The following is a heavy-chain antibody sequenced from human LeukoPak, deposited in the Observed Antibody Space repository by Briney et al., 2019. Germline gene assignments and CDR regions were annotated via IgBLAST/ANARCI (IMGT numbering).Heavy chain of an antibody. J-gene: IGHJ4*02. CDR3: ARARGLPYFDY. CDR2: INHSGST. D-gene: IGHD1-26*01. CDR1: GGSFSGYY. Sequence: SETLSLTCAVYGGSFSGYYWSWIRQPPGKGLEWIGEINHSGSTNYNPSLKSRVTISVDTSKNQFSLKLSSVTAADTAVYYCARARGLPYFDYWGQGTLVTVSS. V-gene: IGHV4-34*01.